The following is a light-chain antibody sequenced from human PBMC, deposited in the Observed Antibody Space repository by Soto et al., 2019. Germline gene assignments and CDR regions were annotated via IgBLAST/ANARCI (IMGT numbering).Light chain of an antibody. J-gene: IGKJ1*01. CDR1: QSVSSN. Sequence: EIVMTQSPATLSVSPGERATLSCRASQSVSSNLAWYQQKPGQAPRLLIYGASTRATGIPARFRGSGSGTDFTLTISSPQSEDFAGYYCQQYNNWPLWTFGQGTKVEIE. CDR3: QQYNNWPLWT. V-gene: IGKV3-15*01. CDR2: GAS.